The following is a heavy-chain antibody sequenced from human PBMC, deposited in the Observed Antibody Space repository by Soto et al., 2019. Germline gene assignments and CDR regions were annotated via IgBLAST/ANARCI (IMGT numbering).Heavy chain of an antibody. D-gene: IGHD6-13*01. CDR2: MNPNSGNT. CDR3: ARAKERGSPPIYYYYRAV. V-gene: IGHV1-8*01. CDR1: GYTFTSYD. Sequence: ASVKVSCKASGYTFTSYDINWVRQATGQGLERMGWMNPNSGNTGYAQKFQGRVTMTRNTSISTAYMELSSLRSEETAVYYCARAKERGSPPIYYYYRAVGEKGPAVPVS. J-gene: IGHJ6*03.